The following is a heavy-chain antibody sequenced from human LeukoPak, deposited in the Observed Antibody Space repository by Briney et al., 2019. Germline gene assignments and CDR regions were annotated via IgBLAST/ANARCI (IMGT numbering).Heavy chain of an antibody. Sequence: GESLQISCKASGYLFTTHWLGWVRQMPGKGLEWMGMIYPDDSDTRYNPSFQGQVTMSADKSISTAYLQWSSLKASDTAMYYCARIAVAGTWGAFDIWGQGTMVTVSS. J-gene: IGHJ3*02. V-gene: IGHV5-51*06. CDR3: ARIAVAGTWGAFDI. CDR2: IYPDDSDT. CDR1: GYLFTTHW. D-gene: IGHD6-19*01.